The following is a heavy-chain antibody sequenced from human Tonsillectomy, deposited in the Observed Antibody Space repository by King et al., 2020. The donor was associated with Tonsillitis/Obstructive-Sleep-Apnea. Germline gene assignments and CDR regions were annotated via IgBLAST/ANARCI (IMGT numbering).Heavy chain of an antibody. CDR3: ARVETNLGAFDI. CDR1: GYTLTTYG. D-gene: IGHD4-23*01. Sequence: QLQLVQSGAEVKKPGASVKVSCKASGYTLTTYGISWVRQAPGQGLEWMGWISAYNGHTNYAQKLQGRVTMTTDTSTSTAYMELRSLRSDDTAFYYCARVETNLGAFDIWGQGTMVTVSS. V-gene: IGHV1-18*01. CDR2: ISAYNGHT. J-gene: IGHJ3*02.